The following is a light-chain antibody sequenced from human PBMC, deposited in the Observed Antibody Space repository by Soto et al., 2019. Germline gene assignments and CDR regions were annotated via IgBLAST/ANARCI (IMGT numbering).Light chain of an antibody. CDR1: SSDVGSYNL. Sequence: QSALTQPASVSGSPVQSITISCTGTSSDVGSYNLVSWYQQHPGNAPELMIYEGSKRPSGVSKRVTGAKSGNTASLTISGLQAEDEADYYCCAYAGSSTSVVFGGGTKLTV. CDR3: CAYAGSSTSVV. CDR2: EGS. V-gene: IGLV2-23*01. J-gene: IGLJ2*01.